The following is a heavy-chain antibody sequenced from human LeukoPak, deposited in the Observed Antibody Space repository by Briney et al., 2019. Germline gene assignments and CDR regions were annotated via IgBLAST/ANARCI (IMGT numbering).Heavy chain of an antibody. V-gene: IGHV3-13*01. J-gene: IGHJ5*02. D-gene: IGHD3-22*01. CDR2: IGTAGDT. Sequence: GGSLRLSCAASGFTFSSYDMHWVRQATGKGLEWVSAIGTAGDTYYPGSVKGRFTISKDNSKNTLYLEMNSLRAEDMAVYYCAKDFSGYYWMFDPWGQGTLVTVSS. CDR1: GFTFSSYD. CDR3: AKDFSGYYWMFDP.